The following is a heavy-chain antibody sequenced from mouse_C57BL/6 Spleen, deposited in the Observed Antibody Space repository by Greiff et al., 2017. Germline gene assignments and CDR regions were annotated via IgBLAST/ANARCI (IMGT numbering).Heavy chain of an antibody. V-gene: IGHV1-69*01. CDR3: ARSTTVPGDY. Sequence: QVQLQQPGAELVMPGASVKLSCKASGYTFTSYWMHWVKQRPGQGLEWIGEIDPSDSYTNYNQQFKGKSTLTVDKSSSTAYMQLSSLTSEDSAVYYCARSTTVPGDYWGQGTTLTVSS. J-gene: IGHJ2*01. CDR2: IDPSDSYT. D-gene: IGHD1-1*01. CDR1: GYTFTSYW.